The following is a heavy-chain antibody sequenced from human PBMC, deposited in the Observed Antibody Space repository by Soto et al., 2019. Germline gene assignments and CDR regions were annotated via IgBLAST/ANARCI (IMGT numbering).Heavy chain of an antibody. CDR1: GYTFTFYD. J-gene: IGHJ3*02. Sequence: ASVKVSCKAFGYTFTFYDINWVRQAPGQGLEWMGWMNPNSGNTGYAQKFQGRVTMTGNTSISTAYMELSSLRSEDTAVYYCARAFGYCSGGRWYEWFDNWGQGTMVTVSS. CDR3: ARAFGYCSGGRWYEWFDN. D-gene: IGHD2-15*01. V-gene: IGHV1-8*01. CDR2: MNPNSGNT.